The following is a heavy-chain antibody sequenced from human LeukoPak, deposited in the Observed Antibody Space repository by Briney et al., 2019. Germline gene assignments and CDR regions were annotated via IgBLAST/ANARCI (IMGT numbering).Heavy chain of an antibody. CDR2: IQNDGNSK. CDR3: AIGADHCFPN. CDR1: GLTFSMPP. D-gene: IGHD2-15*01. Sequence: GGSLRLSCAASGLTFSMPPMDWVRQAPGKGLEWVAFIQNDGNSKNYADSVKGRFTISRDTSKNTLYLQMNSLRPEDTALYFCAIGADHCFPNWGQGTLVTVSS. V-gene: IGHV3-30*02. J-gene: IGHJ4*02.